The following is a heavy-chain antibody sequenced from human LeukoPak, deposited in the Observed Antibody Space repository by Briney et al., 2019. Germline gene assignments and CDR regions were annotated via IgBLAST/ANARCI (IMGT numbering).Heavy chain of an antibody. CDR3: ARHVDPVQNVAHWYFDL. D-gene: IGHD6-6*01. J-gene: IGHJ2*01. CDR2: IYYSGGT. V-gene: IGHV4-30-4*07. Sequence: PSETLSLTCAVSGGSISSGGYSWSWIRQPPGKGLEWIGYIYYSGGTYYNPSLKSRVTISVDTSKNQFSLKLISVTAADTAVYYCARHVDPVQNVAHWYFDLWGRGTLVTVSS. CDR1: GGSISSGGYS.